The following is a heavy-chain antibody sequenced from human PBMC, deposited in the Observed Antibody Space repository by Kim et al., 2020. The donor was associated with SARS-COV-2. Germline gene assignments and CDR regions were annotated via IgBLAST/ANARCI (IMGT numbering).Heavy chain of an antibody. CDR3: ARHLRPKERWLQLFDY. CDR1: GGSISSSSYY. D-gene: IGHD5-12*01. V-gene: IGHV4-39*01. CDR2: IYYSGSN. Sequence: SETLSLTCTVSGGSISSSSYYWGWIRQPPGKGLEWIGSIYYSGSNYYNPSLKSRVTISVDTSKNQFSLKLSSVTAADTAVYYCARHLRPKERWLQLFDYWGQGTLVTVSS. J-gene: IGHJ4*02.